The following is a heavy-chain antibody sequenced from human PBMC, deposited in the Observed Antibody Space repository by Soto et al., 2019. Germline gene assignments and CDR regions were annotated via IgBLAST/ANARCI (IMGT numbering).Heavy chain of an antibody. D-gene: IGHD3-10*01. Sequence: QVQLVESGGGVVQPGRSLRLSCAASGFTFSSYAMHWVRQAPGKGLEWVAVISYDGSNKYYADSVKGRFTISRDNSKNSLDLQMNSLRAEDTAVYYCARAAGGGFDYWGQGTLVTVSS. V-gene: IGHV3-30-3*01. CDR3: ARAAGGGFDY. J-gene: IGHJ4*02. CDR2: ISYDGSNK. CDR1: GFTFSSYA.